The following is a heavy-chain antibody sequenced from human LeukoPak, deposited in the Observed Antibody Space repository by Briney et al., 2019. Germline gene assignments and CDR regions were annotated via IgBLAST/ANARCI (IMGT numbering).Heavy chain of an antibody. V-gene: IGHV3-21*01. D-gene: IGHD3-22*01. CDR2: ISSSSSYI. CDR3: ARDSPNDSSGPYDY. CDR1: GFTFSSYS. Sequence: GSLRLSCAASGFTFSSYSMNWVRQAPGKGLEWVSSISSSSSYIYYADSVKGRFTISRDNAKNSLYLQMNSLRAEDTAVYYCARDSPNDSSGPYDYWGQGTLVTVSS. J-gene: IGHJ4*02.